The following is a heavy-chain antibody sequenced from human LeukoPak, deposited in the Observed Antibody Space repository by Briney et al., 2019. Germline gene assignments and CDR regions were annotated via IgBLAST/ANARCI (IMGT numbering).Heavy chain of an antibody. J-gene: IGHJ6*03. V-gene: IGHV1-18*01. CDR3: ARVRGSGGYCSSTSCYTKKDYYYYYMDV. D-gene: IGHD2-2*02. CDR1: GYTFTIYG. Sequence: ASVTVSFTASGYTFTIYGISWVRQAPGQGLEWVGWISAYNGNTNYSQKLQGRVTMTTDTSTSTAYMELRSLRSDDTAVYYCARVRGSGGYCSSTSCYTKKDYYYYYMDVWGKGTTVTVSS. CDR2: ISAYNGNT.